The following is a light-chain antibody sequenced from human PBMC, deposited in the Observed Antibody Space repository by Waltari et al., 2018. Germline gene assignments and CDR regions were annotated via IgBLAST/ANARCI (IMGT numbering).Light chain of an antibody. CDR1: QSLVHSVGNTY. CDR2: KIS. Sequence: IVLTKTPFSSPVPLGQPASISCRSIQSLVHSVGNTYWSWLPQRPGQPPRLLIYKISNRFSGVPDRFSASGSRTDFTLKIRRVEAEDVGVYYCTQATQFPYTFGQGTKLEIK. J-gene: IGKJ2*01. V-gene: IGKV2-24*01. CDR3: TQATQFPYT.